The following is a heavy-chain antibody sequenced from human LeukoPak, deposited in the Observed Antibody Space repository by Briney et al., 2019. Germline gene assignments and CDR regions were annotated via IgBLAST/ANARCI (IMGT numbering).Heavy chain of an antibody. CDR2: ISGDETSA. D-gene: IGHD3-16*02. CDR3: ARGWGTYRPFDY. V-gene: IGHV3-74*01. Sequence: GGSLRLSCAASGFTFSRYWMHWVRQAPGKGLVWVSRISGDETSATYADSVKGRFTVSRDNAKNSLYLHMNSLRAEDTAVYFCARGWGTYRPFDYWGQGTLVTVSS. J-gene: IGHJ4*02. CDR1: GFTFSRYW.